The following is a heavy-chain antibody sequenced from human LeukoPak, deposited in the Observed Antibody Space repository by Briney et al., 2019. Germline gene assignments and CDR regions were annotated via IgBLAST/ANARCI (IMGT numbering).Heavy chain of an antibody. D-gene: IGHD2-21*01. J-gene: IGHJ4*02. Sequence: GGSLRLSCAASGFTFSRSWMGWVRQAPGKGLEWVANIKQDGTSKYYVDSVMGRFTISRDNAENSVYLQMDSLSAGDTAVYYCARHGDYCFDLWGPGTRVTVSS. V-gene: IGHV3-7*02. CDR1: GFTFSRSW. CDR2: IKQDGTSK. CDR3: ARHGDYCFDL.